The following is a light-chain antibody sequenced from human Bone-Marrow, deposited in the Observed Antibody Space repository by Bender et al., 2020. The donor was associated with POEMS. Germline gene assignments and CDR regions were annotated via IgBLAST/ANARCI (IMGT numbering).Light chain of an antibody. CDR2: SSH. CDR1: SSNIGAHA. J-gene: IGLJ2*01. CDR3: CSYAGSHVL. V-gene: IGLV1-44*01. Sequence: QSVLTQPPSASGTPGQRVTISCSGGSSNIGAHAVNWYQHLPGTAPKLLIYSSHRRPSEVPDRFSGSRSGTSASLAISGLQSEDEADYYCCSYAGSHVLFGGGTKLTVL.